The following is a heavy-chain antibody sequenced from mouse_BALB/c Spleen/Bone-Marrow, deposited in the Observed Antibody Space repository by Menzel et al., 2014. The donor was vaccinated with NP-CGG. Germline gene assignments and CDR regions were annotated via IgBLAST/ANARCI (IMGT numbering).Heavy chain of an antibody. CDR2: TSSGGSYT. CDR1: GFTFSSYA. V-gene: IGHV5-9-4*01. D-gene: IGHD3-1*01. CDR3: ARDRGYFDY. J-gene: IGHJ2*01. Sequence: EVKLVESGGGLVKPGGPLKLSCAASGFTFSSYAMSWVRQSPEKRLEWVAETSSGGSYTYYPDTVTGRFTISRDNAKNTLYLEMSSLRSEDTAMYYYARDRGYFDYWGQGTTLTVSS.